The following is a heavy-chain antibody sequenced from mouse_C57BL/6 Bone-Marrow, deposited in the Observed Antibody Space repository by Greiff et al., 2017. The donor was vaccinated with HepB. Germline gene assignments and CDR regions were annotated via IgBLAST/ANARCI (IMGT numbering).Heavy chain of an antibody. Sequence: DVQLVESGGGLVQPGGSLKLSCAASGFTFSDYYMYWVRQTPEKRLEWVAYISNGGGSTYYPDTVKGRFTISRDNAKNTLYLQMSRLKSEDTAMYYCASHGFAYWGQGTLVTVSA. V-gene: IGHV5-12*01. CDR2: ISNGGGST. J-gene: IGHJ3*01. CDR1: GFTFSDYY. CDR3: ASHGFAY.